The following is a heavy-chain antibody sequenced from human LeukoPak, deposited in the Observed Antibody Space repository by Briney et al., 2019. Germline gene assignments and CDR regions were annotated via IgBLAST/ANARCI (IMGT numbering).Heavy chain of an antibody. J-gene: IGHJ6*03. CDR2: ISSSSSYI. Sequence: GGSLRLSCAASGFTFSSYSMNWVRQAPGKGLEWVSSISSSSSYIYYADSVKGRFTTSRDNAKNSLYLQMNSLRAEDTAVYYCASIAARPMDVWGKGTTVTVSS. CDR1: GFTFSSYS. V-gene: IGHV3-21*01. CDR3: ASIAARPMDV. D-gene: IGHD6-6*01.